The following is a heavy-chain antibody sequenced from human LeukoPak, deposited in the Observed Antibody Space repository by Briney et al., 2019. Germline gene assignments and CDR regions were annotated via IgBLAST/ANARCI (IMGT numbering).Heavy chain of an antibody. CDR3: ARAGNYNFWSGYRGTDY. Sequence: GGSPRLSCAGSGFTFSSYWMTWVRRAPGKGLEWVANIKQDGSEIYYVDSVKGRFTISRDNAKNSVYLQMNSLRVEDTAVYYCARAGNYNFWSGYRGTDYWGQGTLVTVSS. V-gene: IGHV3-7*01. J-gene: IGHJ4*02. D-gene: IGHD3-3*01. CDR1: GFTFSSYW. CDR2: IKQDGSEI.